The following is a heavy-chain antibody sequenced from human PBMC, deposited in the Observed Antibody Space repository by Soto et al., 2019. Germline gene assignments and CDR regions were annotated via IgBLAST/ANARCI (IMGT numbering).Heavy chain of an antibody. J-gene: IGHJ4*02. V-gene: IGHV3-23*01. CDR3: AKAGCSGGTCYLYYFDY. CDR2: ISGRGGNT. Sequence: GGSLRLSCAASGFTFSNYAMSWVRQTPGKGLEWVSTISGRGGNTYYADSVKGRFTISRDNSRNTLYLQMDSLRVEDSAVYSCAKAGCSGGTCYLYYFDYWGQGALVTVSS. D-gene: IGHD2-15*01. CDR1: GFTFSNYA.